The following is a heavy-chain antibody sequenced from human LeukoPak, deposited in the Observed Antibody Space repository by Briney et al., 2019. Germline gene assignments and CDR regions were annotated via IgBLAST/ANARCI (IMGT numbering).Heavy chain of an antibody. J-gene: IGHJ3*02. CDR3: ARGGGWLRDPFDI. CDR2: ISYDGSNK. V-gene: IGHV3-30*01. CDR1: GFTFSSYA. Sequence: PGGSLRLSCAASGFTFSSYAMHWVRQAPGKGLEWGAVISYDGSNKYYAASVRGRFTISRDNSKNTLYLQMNSLRAEDTAVYYCARGGGWLRDPFDIWGQGTMVTVSS. D-gene: IGHD2-15*01.